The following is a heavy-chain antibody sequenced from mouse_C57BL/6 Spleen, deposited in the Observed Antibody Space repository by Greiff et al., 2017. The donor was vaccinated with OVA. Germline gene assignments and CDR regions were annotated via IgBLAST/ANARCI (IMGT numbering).Heavy chain of an antibody. Sequence: VQLKQSGPELVKPGASVKISCKASGYSFTGYYMHWVKQSSEKSLEWIGEINPSTGGTSYNQKFKGKATLTVDKSSSTAYMQLKSLTSEDSAVYYCARGGYDAYFDVWGTGTTVTVSS. D-gene: IGHD2-2*01. V-gene: IGHV1-43*01. CDR2: INPSTGGT. J-gene: IGHJ1*03. CDR3: ARGGYDAYFDV. CDR1: GYSFTGYY.